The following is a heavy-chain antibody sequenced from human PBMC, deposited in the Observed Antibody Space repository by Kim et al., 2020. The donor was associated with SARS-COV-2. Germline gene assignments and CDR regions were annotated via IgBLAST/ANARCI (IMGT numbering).Heavy chain of an antibody. V-gene: IGHV3-7*01. D-gene: IGHD3-10*01. Sequence: GGSLRLSCAASGFTFSSYWMSWVRQAPGKGLEWVANIKQDGSEKYYVDSVKGRFTISRDNAKNSLYLQMNSLRAEDTAVYYCARDGMRGYYYFDYWGQGTLVTVSS. CDR3: ARDGMRGYYYFDY. J-gene: IGHJ4*02. CDR2: IKQDGSEK. CDR1: GFTFSSYW.